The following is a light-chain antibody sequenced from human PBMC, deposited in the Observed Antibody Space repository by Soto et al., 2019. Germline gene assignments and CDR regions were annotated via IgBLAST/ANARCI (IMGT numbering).Light chain of an antibody. Sequence: QSVLTQPPSPSGTPGQRVTISCSGSSSNIGSNYVYWYQQLPGTAPKLLIYRNNQRPSGVPDRFSGSKSGTSASLAISGLRSKDEADYYCAAWDGSLSVYVFGTGTKVTVL. CDR3: AAWDGSLSVYV. J-gene: IGLJ1*01. V-gene: IGLV1-47*01. CDR1: SSNIGSNY. CDR2: RNN.